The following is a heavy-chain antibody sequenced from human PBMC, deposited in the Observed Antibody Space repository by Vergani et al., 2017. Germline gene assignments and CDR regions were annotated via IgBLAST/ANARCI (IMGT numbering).Heavy chain of an antibody. CDR2: IYYSGST. D-gene: IGHD6-19*01. Sequence: QLQLQESGPGLVKLSATLSLTCSVSGASIRSSNYYWGWIRQPPGKGLEWIASIYYSGSTYYNPSLKSRVTISVDKSKNQFSLKLSSVTAADTAVYFCARHSTVEWLVKLGWIDPGGQGILVTVS. V-gene: IGHV4-39*01. J-gene: IGHJ5*02. CDR1: GASIRSSNYY. CDR3: ARHSTVEWLVKLGWIDP.